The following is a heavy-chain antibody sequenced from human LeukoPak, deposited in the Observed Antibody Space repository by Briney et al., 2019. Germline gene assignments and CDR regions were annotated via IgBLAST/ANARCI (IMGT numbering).Heavy chain of an antibody. J-gene: IGHJ5*02. CDR2: IKSKKDGGTA. CDR3: TSTHYNISTCYYHPPDH. Sequence: GGSLRLSCAASGFIFSDAWMSWVRQAPGKGLEWVGRIKSKKDGGTADYAAPVKGRFTVSRDDSKNTLSLQMNSLKIEDTALYYCTSTHYNISTCYYHPPDHWGQGTLVTVSS. V-gene: IGHV3-15*01. D-gene: IGHD3-9*01. CDR1: GFIFSDAW.